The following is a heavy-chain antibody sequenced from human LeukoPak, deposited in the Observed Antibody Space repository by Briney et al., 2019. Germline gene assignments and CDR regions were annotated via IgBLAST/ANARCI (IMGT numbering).Heavy chain of an antibody. CDR2: IYRSGRT. CDR3: ARHWSTGPSYDRFDS. Sequence: SETLSLTCTVSVGSISGGGYYWSWVRQPPRKGLEWIGYIYRSGRTYYNPSLKSRVTISVDHSKTQFSLQLSPVTAADTAVYYCARHWSTGPSYDRFDSWGQGTLVTVPS. CDR1: VGSISGGGYY. J-gene: IGHJ4*02. V-gene: IGHV4-30-2*01. D-gene: IGHD2-8*02.